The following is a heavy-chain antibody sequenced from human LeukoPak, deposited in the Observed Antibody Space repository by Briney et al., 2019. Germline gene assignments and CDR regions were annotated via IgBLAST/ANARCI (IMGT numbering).Heavy chain of an antibody. CDR2: INPDSGGT. D-gene: IGHD5-18*01. V-gene: IGHV1-2*06. Sequence: GASVKVSCKASGYTFTGYYMHWVRQAPGRGLEWMGRINPDSGGTNYAQKFQGRVTMTRDTSISTAYMELSRLRSDDTAVYYCARLRGYRYGYEEGYYFDYWGQGTLVTVSS. CDR1: GYTFTGYY. CDR3: ARLRGYRYGYEEGYYFDY. J-gene: IGHJ4*02.